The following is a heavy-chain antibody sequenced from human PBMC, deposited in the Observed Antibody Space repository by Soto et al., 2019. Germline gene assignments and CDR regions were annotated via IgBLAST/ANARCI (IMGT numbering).Heavy chain of an antibody. CDR1: GGSISSYY. D-gene: IGHD3-16*02. J-gene: IGHJ4*02. CDR3: ARDGGLIDFDY. Sequence: PSETLSLTCTVSGGSISSYYWSWIRQPPGKGLEWIGYIYYSGSTNYNPSLKSRVTISVDTSKNQFSLKLSSVTAADTAVYYCARDGGLIDFDYWGQGTLVTVSS. V-gene: IGHV4-59*01. CDR2: IYYSGST.